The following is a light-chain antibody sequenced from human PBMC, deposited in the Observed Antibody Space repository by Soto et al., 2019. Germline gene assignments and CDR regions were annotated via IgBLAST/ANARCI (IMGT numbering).Light chain of an antibody. CDR1: SSDVGGYNY. J-gene: IGLJ1*01. Sequence: QSVLTQPASVSGSPAQSLTISCTGTSSDVGGYNYVSWYQQHPGKGPKLMIYEVSNRPSGVSNRFSGSKSGNTATLTISGLQAEDEADYYCSSYTSTTTRVFGTGTKVTVL. V-gene: IGLV2-14*03. CDR2: EVS. CDR3: SSYTSTTTRV.